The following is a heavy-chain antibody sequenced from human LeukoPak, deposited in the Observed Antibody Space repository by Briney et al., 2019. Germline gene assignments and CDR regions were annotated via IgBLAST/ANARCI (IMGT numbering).Heavy chain of an antibody. V-gene: IGHV4-39*07. Sequence: SETLSLTCTVSGGSISSSSYYWGWIRQPPGKGLEWIGSIYYSGSTYYNPSLKSRVTISVDTSKNQFSLNLTSVTAADTAVYYCAREYGSGSEFDPWGQGTLVTVSS. CDR3: AREYGSGSEFDP. J-gene: IGHJ5*02. D-gene: IGHD3-10*01. CDR2: IYYSGST. CDR1: GGSISSSSYY.